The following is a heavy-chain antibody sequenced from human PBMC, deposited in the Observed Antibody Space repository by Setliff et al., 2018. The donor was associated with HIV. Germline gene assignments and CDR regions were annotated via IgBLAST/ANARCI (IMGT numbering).Heavy chain of an antibody. V-gene: IGHV4-39*01. CDR2: IYYHGST. Sequence: SETLSLTCTVSGGSISSTNYFWGWIRQPPGKGLEWIGTIYYHGSTYYNPSLKIRVTISIDTSKNQFSLKLSSVTAADTAVYYCARLDCSSSSGFVDYWGQGTLVTVSS. CDR3: ARLDCSSSSGFVDY. CDR1: GGSISSTNYF. J-gene: IGHJ4*02. D-gene: IGHD2-2*01.